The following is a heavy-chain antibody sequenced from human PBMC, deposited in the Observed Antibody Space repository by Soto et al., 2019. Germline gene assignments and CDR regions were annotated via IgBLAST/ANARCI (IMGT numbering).Heavy chain of an antibody. D-gene: IGHD3-22*01. V-gene: IGHV5-51*01. CDR3: ARQYDSSGFYYTDGFDI. Sequence: GESLKISCKGSGYSFNTYWIGWVRQMPGKGLEWMGIIYPDDSDIRYSPSFQGQVTISADKSISTAYLQWSSLKASDTAMYYCARQYDSSGFYYTDGFDIWGQGTLVTVSS. CDR2: IYPDDSDI. J-gene: IGHJ3*02. CDR1: GYSFNTYW.